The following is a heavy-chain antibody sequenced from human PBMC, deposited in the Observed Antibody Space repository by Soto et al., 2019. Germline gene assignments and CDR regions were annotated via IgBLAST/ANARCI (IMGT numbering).Heavy chain of an antibody. CDR2: ISGSGGST. J-gene: IGHJ4*02. CDR1: GFTFSSYA. D-gene: IGHD6-19*01. CDR3: ANGPYSSSWLSVAVAGTGVGFDY. V-gene: IGHV3-23*01. Sequence: GGSLRLSCAASGFTFSSYAMSWVRQAPGKGLEWVSAISGSGGSTYYADSVKGRFTISRDNSKNTLYLQMNSLRAEDTAVYYCANGPYSSSWLSVAVAGTGVGFDYWGQGTLVTVSS.